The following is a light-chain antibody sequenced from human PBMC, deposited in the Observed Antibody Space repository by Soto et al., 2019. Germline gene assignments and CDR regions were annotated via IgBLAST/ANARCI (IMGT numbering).Light chain of an antibody. Sequence: IQMTQSPSSVSASVGDRVTITCRASQGISSSLVWYQQGPGKAPKLLIYGASSLQSGVPSRFSGSGSGTDFTLTISSLQPEDFATYYCQQANSFPWTFGQGTKVDIK. CDR3: QQANSFPWT. CDR2: GAS. V-gene: IGKV1-12*01. J-gene: IGKJ1*01. CDR1: QGISSS.